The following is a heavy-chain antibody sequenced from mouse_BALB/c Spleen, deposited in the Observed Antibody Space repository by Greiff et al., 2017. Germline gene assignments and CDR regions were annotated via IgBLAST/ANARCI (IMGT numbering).Heavy chain of an antibody. CDR3: ARVYYDYEGYAMDD. D-gene: IGHD2-4*01. CDR1: GFHIKDTY. Sequence: EVQLHQSGAELVKPGASVKLSCTASGFHIKDTYMHWVKQRPEQGLEWIGRIDPANGNTKYDPKFQGKATITADTSSNTAYLQLSSLTSEDTAVYYCARVYYDYEGYAMDDGGQGTAVTVAS. J-gene: IGHJ4*01. CDR2: IDPANGNT. V-gene: IGHV14-3*02.